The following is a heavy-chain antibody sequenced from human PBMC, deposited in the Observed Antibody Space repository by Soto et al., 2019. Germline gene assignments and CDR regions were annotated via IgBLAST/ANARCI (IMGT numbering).Heavy chain of an antibody. CDR2: ISGYNGDT. V-gene: IGHV1-18*01. CDR3: ARDGIAARPTPDY. D-gene: IGHD6-6*01. J-gene: IGHJ4*02. CDR1: GYTFASYG. Sequence: ASVKVSCKASGYTFASYGINWVRQAPGQGLEWMGWISGYNGDTKYAQKFRGRVTMTTDTSTSTAYMELRSLRSDDTALYYCARDGIAARPTPDYWGQGTLVTVSS.